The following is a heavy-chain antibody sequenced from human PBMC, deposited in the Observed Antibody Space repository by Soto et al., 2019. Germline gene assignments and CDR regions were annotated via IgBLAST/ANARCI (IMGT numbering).Heavy chain of an antibody. CDR1: GGTFSSYT. D-gene: IGHD4-17*01. CDR2: IIPILGIA. Sequence: SVKVSSKASGGTFSSYTISWPRQAPGQGLEWMGRIIPILGIANYAQKFQGRVTITADKSTSTAYMELSSLRSEDTAVYYCARPAGYGDDVAYWGQGTLVTVSS. J-gene: IGHJ4*02. CDR3: ARPAGYGDDVAY. V-gene: IGHV1-69*02.